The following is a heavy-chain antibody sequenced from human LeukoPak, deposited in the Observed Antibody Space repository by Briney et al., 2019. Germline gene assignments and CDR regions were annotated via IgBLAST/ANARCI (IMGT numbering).Heavy chain of an antibody. J-gene: IGHJ4*02. CDR1: GGSIRSYY. CDR2: IHYSGST. V-gene: IGHV4-59*08. D-gene: IGHD6-13*01. Sequence: SETLSLTCTVSGGSIRSYYWSWIRQPPGKGLEWIGYIHYSGSTNYNPSLKSRVTISVDASKNQFSLKLSSVTAADTAVYYCARGPEKRPEAGYSSPYYFDYWGQGTLVTVSS. CDR3: ARGPEKRPEAGYSSPYYFDY.